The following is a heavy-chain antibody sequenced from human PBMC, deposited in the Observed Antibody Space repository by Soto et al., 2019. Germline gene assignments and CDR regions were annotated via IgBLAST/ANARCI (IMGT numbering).Heavy chain of an antibody. D-gene: IGHD3-3*01. CDR1: GYTFTSYD. J-gene: IGHJ5*02. V-gene: IGHV1-8*01. CDR2: MNPNSGNT. Sequence: QVQLVQSGAEVKKPGASVKVSCKASGYTFTSYDINWVRQATGQGLERMGWMNPNSGNTGYAQKFQGRVTMTRNTSIGTAYMELSSLRSEDTAVYYCATGCLRPQGGSVRFLVWFHGFEPWGQGTLVTVSS. CDR3: ATGCLRPQGGSVRFLVWFHGFEP.